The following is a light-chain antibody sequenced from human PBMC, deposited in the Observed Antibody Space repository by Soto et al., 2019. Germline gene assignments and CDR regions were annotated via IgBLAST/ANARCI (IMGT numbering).Light chain of an antibody. V-gene: IGKV4-1*01. CDR3: QQYYNIPYT. CDR2: WAS. Sequence: DIVMTQSPDSLAVSLGERATINCKSSQSVFYSSNNKNYLAWYQQKPGQPPKLLIYWASTRESGVPDRFSGSGSGADFTLNISSLRAEDVAVYYCQQYYNIPYTFGQGTKLEIK. CDR1: QSVFYSSNNKNY. J-gene: IGKJ2*01.